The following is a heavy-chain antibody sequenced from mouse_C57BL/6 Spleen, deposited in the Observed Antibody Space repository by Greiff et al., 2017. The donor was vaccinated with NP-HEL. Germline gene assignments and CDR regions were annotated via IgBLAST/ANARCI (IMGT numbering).Heavy chain of an antibody. Sequence: VQRVESGAELARPGASVKLSCKASGYTFTSYGISWVKQRTGQGLEWIGEIYPRSGNTYYNEKFKGKATMTADKSSSTAYMELRSLTSEDSAVYFCAREGAITTVVSYFDYWGQGTTLTVSS. D-gene: IGHD1-1*01. CDR1: GYTFTSYG. CDR3: AREGAITTVVSYFDY. CDR2: IYPRSGNT. J-gene: IGHJ2*01. V-gene: IGHV1-81*01.